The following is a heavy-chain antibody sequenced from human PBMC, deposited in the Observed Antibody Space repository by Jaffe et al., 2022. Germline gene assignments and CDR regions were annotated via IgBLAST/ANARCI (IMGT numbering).Heavy chain of an antibody. CDR2: ISWNSGSI. Sequence: EVQLVESGGGLVQPGRSLRLSCAASGFTFDDYAMHWVRQAPGKGLEWVSGISWNSGSIGYADSVKGRFTISRDNAKNSLYLQMNSLRAEDTALYYCAKDIGITMAKYYFDYWGQGTLVTVSS. V-gene: IGHV3-9*01. D-gene: IGHD3-10*01. CDR3: AKDIGITMAKYYFDY. J-gene: IGHJ4*02. CDR1: GFTFDDYA.